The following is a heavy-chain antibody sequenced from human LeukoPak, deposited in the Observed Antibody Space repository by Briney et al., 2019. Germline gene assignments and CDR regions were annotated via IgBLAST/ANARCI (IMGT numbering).Heavy chain of an antibody. D-gene: IGHD6-13*01. J-gene: IGHJ4*02. CDR3: ARGRFSSRWFPFDD. CDR1: GGSISTYY. V-gene: IGHV4-59*01. Sequence: PSETLSLTCTVSGGSISTYYWNWIRQPPGKGLERIGYIHYSGSTNYNSSLKSRVTISLDTSKSQFSLNLTSVTAADTAMYYCARGRFSSRWFPFDDWGQGTLVTVSS. CDR2: IHYSGST.